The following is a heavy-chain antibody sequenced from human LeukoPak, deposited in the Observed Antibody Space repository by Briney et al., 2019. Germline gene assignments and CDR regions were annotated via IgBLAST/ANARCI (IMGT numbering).Heavy chain of an antibody. V-gene: IGHV3-11*01. CDR3: ARSPQSGSGWYDYFDY. D-gene: IGHD6-19*01. Sequence: GGSLRLSCGASGFTFSDSYMSWIRQPPGKGLEWVSYISSSGGTMYYADSVKGRFTISRDNAKNSLYLQMNSLRAEDTAVYYCARSPQSGSGWYDYFDYWGQGTLVTVSS. J-gene: IGHJ4*02. CDR1: GFTFSDSY. CDR2: ISSSGGTM.